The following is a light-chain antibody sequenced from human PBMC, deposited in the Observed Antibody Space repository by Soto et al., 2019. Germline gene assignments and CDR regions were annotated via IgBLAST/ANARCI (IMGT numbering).Light chain of an antibody. Sequence: IQLTQSPSSLSASVGDTVTITCRASQAIGSYLAWYQQRPGTAPKLLIYSASTLHSGVPSRFSGSGSGTDFTLTISSLQPEDFATYYCQQVDSYPRTFGPGTTVEI. CDR3: QQVDSYPRT. J-gene: IGKJ3*01. CDR2: SAS. V-gene: IGKV1-9*01. CDR1: QAIGSY.